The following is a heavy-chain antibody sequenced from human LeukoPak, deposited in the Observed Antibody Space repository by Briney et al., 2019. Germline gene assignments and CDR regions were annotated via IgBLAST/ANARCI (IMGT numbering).Heavy chain of an antibody. CDR2: INHSGST. V-gene: IGHV4-34*01. D-gene: IGHD2-15*01. CDR1: GGSFSGYY. CDR3: ARDLRLRRIF. Sequence: KPSETLSLTCAVYGGSFSGYYWSWIRQPPGKGLEWIGEINHSGSTNYNPSLKSRVTISVDTSKNQFSLKLSSVTAADTAVYYCARDLRLRRIFWGQGTLVTVSS. J-gene: IGHJ4*02.